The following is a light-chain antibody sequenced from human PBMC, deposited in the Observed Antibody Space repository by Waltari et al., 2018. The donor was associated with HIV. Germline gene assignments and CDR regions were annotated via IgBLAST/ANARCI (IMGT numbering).Light chain of an antibody. Sequence: DIVMTQSPDSLAVSPGARATISCKSSQSVLYNSNNKYYLAWYQQKPGQPPKLLIYWASTRESGVPDRFSGSGSVTDFTLTISSLQAEDAAVYYCQQNCSTPQTFGQGTKVEIK. CDR1: QSVLYNSNNKYY. V-gene: IGKV4-1*01. J-gene: IGKJ1*01. CDR2: WAS. CDR3: QQNCSTPQT.